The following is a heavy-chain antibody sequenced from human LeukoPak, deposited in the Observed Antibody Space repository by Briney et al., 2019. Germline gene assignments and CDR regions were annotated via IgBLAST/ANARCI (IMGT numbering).Heavy chain of an antibody. Sequence: ASVKVSFKASGYTFTGYYMHWVRQAPGQGLEWMGWINPNSGGTNYAQKFQGRVTMTRDTSISTAYMELSRLRSDDTAVYYCARDFPPLYDSSGYPEYYFDYWGQGTLVTVSS. J-gene: IGHJ4*02. CDR3: ARDFPPLYDSSGYPEYYFDY. V-gene: IGHV1-2*02. CDR1: GYTFTGYY. D-gene: IGHD3-22*01. CDR2: INPNSGGT.